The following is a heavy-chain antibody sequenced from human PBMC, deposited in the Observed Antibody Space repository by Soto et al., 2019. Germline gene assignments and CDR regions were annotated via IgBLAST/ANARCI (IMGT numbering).Heavy chain of an antibody. CDR1: GYTFTSNY. J-gene: IGHJ4*02. CDR3: ARGFGTTATCFVGDF. D-gene: IGHD2-21*02. Sequence: QVHLVQSGAEVKKPGASVKISCTSSGYTFTSNYLHWVRQAPGHGLEWMGMINPTGGRTNYAQRFRGRVTMTMDTSSSTVYMELSDLRSEDTAMYYCARGFGTTATCFVGDFWGQGTLVTVSS. V-gene: IGHV1-46*01. CDR2: INPTGGRT.